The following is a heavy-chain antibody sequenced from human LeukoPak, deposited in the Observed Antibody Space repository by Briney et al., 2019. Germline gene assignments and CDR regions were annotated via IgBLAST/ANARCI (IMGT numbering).Heavy chain of an antibody. CDR3: ARGRRRGYSGYDYPNPFDY. D-gene: IGHD5-12*01. V-gene: IGHV4-59*12. Sequence: PSETLSLTCTVSGGSISSYYWSWIRQPPGKGLEWIGYIYYSGSTNYNPSLKSRVTISVDTSKNQFSLKLSSVTAADTAVYYCARGRRRGYSGYDYPNPFDYWGQGTLVTVSS. CDR2: IYYSGST. J-gene: IGHJ4*02. CDR1: GGSISSYY.